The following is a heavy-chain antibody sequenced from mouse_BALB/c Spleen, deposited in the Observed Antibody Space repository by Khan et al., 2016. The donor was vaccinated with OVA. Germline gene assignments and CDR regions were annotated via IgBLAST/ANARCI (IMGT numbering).Heavy chain of an antibody. D-gene: IGHD2-3*01. V-gene: IGHV3-2*02. CDR2: ISYSGST. CDR1: GYSITSDYA. Sequence: QLEESGPGLVKPSQSLSLTFTVTGYSITSDYAWNWIRQFPGNKLVWMGYISYSGSTNINPALKSRISITRDTSKNQFFLQLNSVTTEDTATSYCARDGSRYNYAMDYWGQGTSVTVSS. J-gene: IGHJ4*01. CDR3: ARDGSRYNYAMDY.